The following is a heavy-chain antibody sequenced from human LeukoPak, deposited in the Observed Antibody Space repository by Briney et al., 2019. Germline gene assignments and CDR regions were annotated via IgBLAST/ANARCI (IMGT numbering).Heavy chain of an antibody. V-gene: IGHV1-2*02. CDR1: GYTFTGYY. CDR3: ARNPMVDTAMDSGDAFDI. J-gene: IGHJ3*02. Sequence: GASVKVSCKASGYTFTGYYMHWVRQAPGQGLEWMGWINPNSGGTNYAQKFQGRVTMTRDTSISTAYMELSRLRSDDTAVYYCARNPMVDTAMDSGDAFDIWGQGTMVTVSS. CDR2: INPNSGGT. D-gene: IGHD5-18*01.